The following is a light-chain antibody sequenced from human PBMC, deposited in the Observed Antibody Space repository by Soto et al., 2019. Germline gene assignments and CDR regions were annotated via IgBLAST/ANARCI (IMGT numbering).Light chain of an antibody. Sequence: QSALAQPASVSGSPGQSITISCTGTSSDVGAYNYVSWYQQHPGEAPKLIIYGVTNRPSGASYRFSGSKSDYTASLTISGLQAEDEADYYCSSYSTSFFYVFGTGTKVTVL. J-gene: IGLJ1*01. CDR2: GVT. V-gene: IGLV2-14*01. CDR3: SSYSTSFFYV. CDR1: SSDVGAYNY.